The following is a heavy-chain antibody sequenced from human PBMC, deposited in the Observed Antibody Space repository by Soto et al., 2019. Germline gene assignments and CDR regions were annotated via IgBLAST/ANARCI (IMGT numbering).Heavy chain of an antibody. J-gene: IGHJ4*02. Sequence: VQLVQSGAEVKSPGASVKVSCRSSGYSFTTYGFSWVLQAPGRGLEWMGYISGYGGITHYAEKFRGRVIMTTDTSTSAAYLDLRSLRSDDTAVYYCATYYTGSGSYYRFVSWGQGTLVTVSS. V-gene: IGHV1-18*01. CDR1: GYSFTTYG. D-gene: IGHD3-10*01. CDR2: ISGYGGIT. CDR3: ATYYTGSGSYYRFVS.